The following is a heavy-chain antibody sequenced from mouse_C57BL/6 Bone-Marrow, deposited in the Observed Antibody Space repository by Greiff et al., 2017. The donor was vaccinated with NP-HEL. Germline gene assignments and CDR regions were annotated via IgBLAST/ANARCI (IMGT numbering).Heavy chain of an antibody. CDR3: ATYYYCSSPAD. J-gene: IGHJ3*01. CDR1: GYTFTSYW. Sequence: QVHVKQPGAELVKPGASVKVSCKASGYTFTSYWMHWVKQRPGQGLEWIGMIHPSDSYTNYNQKFKGKATLTVDKSSSTAYMQLSSLTSEDSAFYYCATYYYCSSPADWDQGTPVTVSA. V-gene: IGHV1-74*01. CDR2: IHPSDSYT. D-gene: IGHD1-1*01.